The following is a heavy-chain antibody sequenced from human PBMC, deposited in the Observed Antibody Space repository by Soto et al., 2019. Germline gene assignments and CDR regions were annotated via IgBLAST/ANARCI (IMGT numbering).Heavy chain of an antibody. J-gene: IGHJ4*02. CDR2: LNENRGNT. CDR3: ARKRGWTRGYYGSGTPAYYFDY. Sequence: GGSLGLSCAVSEFILIHYATSWVRQAPGEGLEWVSTLNENRGNTYYADSVKGRFTISRANSKNTLYLQLTSLRAEDTAVYYCARKRGWTRGYYGSGTPAYYFDYWGQGTLVTVSS. CDR1: EFILIHYA. V-gene: IGHV3-23*01. D-gene: IGHD3-10*01.